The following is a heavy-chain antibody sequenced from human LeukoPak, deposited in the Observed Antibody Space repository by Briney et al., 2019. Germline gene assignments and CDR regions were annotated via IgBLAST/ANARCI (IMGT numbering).Heavy chain of an antibody. V-gene: IGHV4-30-4*01. Sequence: PSETLPLTCTVSGGSISSGDYYWGWIRQPPGKGLEWIGYIYYSGSTYYNPSLKSRVTISVDTSKNQFSLKLSSVTAADMAVYYCARATPQWDYWGQGTLVTVSS. D-gene: IGHD4-23*01. J-gene: IGHJ4*02. CDR1: GGSISSGDYY. CDR3: ARATPQWDY. CDR2: IYYSGST.